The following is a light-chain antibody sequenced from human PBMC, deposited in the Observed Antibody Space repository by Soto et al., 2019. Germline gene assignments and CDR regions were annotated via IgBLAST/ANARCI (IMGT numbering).Light chain of an antibody. CDR1: QSISSY. Sequence: DLQMTQSPSSLSASVGDRVTITCRASQSISSYLNWYQQKPGKAPKLLIYAACSLQSGVPSRFSGSGSGTDFTRTISSLQPEDFATYYCQQSYSTPRTFGQGTRLEIK. CDR2: AAC. CDR3: QQSYSTPRT. J-gene: IGKJ5*01. V-gene: IGKV1-39*01.